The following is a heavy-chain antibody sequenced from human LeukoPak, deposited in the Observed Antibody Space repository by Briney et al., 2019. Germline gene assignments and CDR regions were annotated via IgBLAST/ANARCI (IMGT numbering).Heavy chain of an antibody. CDR1: GFTFSSYG. Sequence: PGGSLRLSCAASGFTFSSYGMHWVRQAPGKGLEWVAVIWYDGSNKYYADSVKGRFTISRDNSKNTLYLQMNSLRAEDTAVYYCARETEGGVIAAAGTFDYWGQGTLVTVSS. V-gene: IGHV3-33*01. CDR2: IWYDGSNK. D-gene: IGHD6-13*01. J-gene: IGHJ4*02. CDR3: ARETEGGVIAAAGTFDY.